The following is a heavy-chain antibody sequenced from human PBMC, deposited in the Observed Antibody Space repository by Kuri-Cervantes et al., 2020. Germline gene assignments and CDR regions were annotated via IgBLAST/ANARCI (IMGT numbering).Heavy chain of an antibody. CDR2: ISWDSGRT. J-gene: IGHJ4*02. D-gene: IGHD2-15*01. CDR1: GFTFDDYS. Sequence: SLKISCVASGFTFDDYSMHWVRQTPGKGLEWVSGISWDSGRTGYADSVRGRFTISRDNAKNSLYLQMNSLRSDDTALYYCAKDLGVQTAAIAYWGPGTLVTVSS. V-gene: IGHV3-9*01. CDR3: AKDLGVQTAAIAY.